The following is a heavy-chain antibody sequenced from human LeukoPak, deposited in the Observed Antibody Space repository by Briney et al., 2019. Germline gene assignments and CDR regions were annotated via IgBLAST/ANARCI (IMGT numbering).Heavy chain of an antibody. CDR2: INHSGST. CDR3: ARAPSYCSSTSCPAGYYYYGMDV. D-gene: IGHD2-2*01. CDR1: GGSFSGYY. Sequence: PSETLSLTCAVYGGSFSGYYWRWIRQPPGKRLEWIGEINHSGSTNYNPSLKSRVTISVDTSKNQFSLKLSSVTAADTAVYYCARAPSYCSSTSCPAGYYYYGMDVWGQGTTVTVSS. V-gene: IGHV4-34*01. J-gene: IGHJ6*02.